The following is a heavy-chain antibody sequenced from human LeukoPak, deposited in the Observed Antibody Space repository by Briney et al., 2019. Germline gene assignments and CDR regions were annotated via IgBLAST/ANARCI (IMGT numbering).Heavy chain of an antibody. V-gene: IGHV3-23*01. D-gene: IGHD3-10*01. CDR3: VATRVCGGVLLRPNCLYFEN. CDR2: IDYSGGNT. J-gene: IGHJ4*02. Sequence: GGSQRLSCAASGFTFNNYVMSWVRQAPGKGLEWVSGIDYSGGNTNYADSVLGRFTVSRDNSKNTLYLQMNSLRAEDTAVYYCVATRVCGGVLLRPNCLYFENWGQGTLVSVSS. CDR1: GFTFNNYV.